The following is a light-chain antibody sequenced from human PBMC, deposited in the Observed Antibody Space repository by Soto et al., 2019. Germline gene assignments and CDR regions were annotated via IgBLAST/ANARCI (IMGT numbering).Light chain of an antibody. CDR1: QSIDNRY. CDR3: QQYFGSSWT. J-gene: IGKJ1*01. V-gene: IGKV3-20*01. Sequence: EIGLTQSPGTLSSSPGERATLSCRASQSIDNRYLAWYQHKPGQAPRLLIYATSSRATGIPDRFGGSGSGTDFTLTINILETEDFAVYYCQQYFGSSWTFGQGTKVDIK. CDR2: ATS.